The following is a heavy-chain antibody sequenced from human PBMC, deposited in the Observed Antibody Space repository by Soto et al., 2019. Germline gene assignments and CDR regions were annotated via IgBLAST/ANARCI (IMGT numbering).Heavy chain of an antibody. D-gene: IGHD5-18*01. J-gene: IGHJ6*02. CDR3: ARERGRGYSYGYEYYYYGMDV. CDR2: ISSSSSYI. CDR1: GFTFSSYS. Sequence: GGSLRLSCAASGFTFSSYSMNWVRQAPGKGLEWVSSISSSSSYIYYADSVKGRFTISRDNAKNSLYLQMNSLRAEDTAVYYCARERGRGYSYGYEYYYYGMDVWGQGTTVTVSS. V-gene: IGHV3-21*01.